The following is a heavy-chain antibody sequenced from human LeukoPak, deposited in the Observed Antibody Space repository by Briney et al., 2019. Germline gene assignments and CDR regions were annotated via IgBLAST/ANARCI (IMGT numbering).Heavy chain of an antibody. CDR1: GGSFSGYY. D-gene: IGHD2-15*01. J-gene: IGHJ1*01. V-gene: IGHV4-34*01. CDR3: ARGGYSYFQP. Sequence: SETVSLTCAVYGGSFSGYYWSWIRQPPEKGLEWIGEINHSGSTNYNPSLKSRVTISVDMSKNQFSLNLSSVTAADTAVYYCARGGYSYFQPWGQGTLVTVSS. CDR2: INHSGST.